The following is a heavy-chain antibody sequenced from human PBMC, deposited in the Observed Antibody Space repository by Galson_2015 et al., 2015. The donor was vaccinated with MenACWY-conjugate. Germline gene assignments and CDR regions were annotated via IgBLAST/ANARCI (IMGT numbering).Heavy chain of an antibody. J-gene: IGHJ4*02. V-gene: IGHV3-7*03. CDR1: GFTFNFYW. D-gene: IGHD2-15*01. Sequence: SLRLSCAASGFTFNFYWMTWVRQAPGKGLEWVASIKRDGNEKFYVDSVKGRFTISRDNAKNSLYLQMDSLRAEDTAVYYCARVTQDDFDYWGQGTLVTVSS. CDR3: ARVTQDDFDY. CDR2: IKRDGNEK.